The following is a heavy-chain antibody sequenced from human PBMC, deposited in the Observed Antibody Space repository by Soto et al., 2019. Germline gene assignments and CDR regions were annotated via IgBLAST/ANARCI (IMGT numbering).Heavy chain of an antibody. CDR2: ISGSGGST. Sequence: ETLSLTCTVSGGSISSGGYYWSWVRQAPGKGLEWVSAISGSGGSTYYADSVKGRFTISRDNSKNTLYLQMNSLRAEDTAVYYCAKVRSGYYQGWGQGTLVTVS. CDR1: GGSISSGGYY. J-gene: IGHJ4*02. V-gene: IGHV3-23*01. CDR3: AKVRSGYYQG. D-gene: IGHD3-22*01.